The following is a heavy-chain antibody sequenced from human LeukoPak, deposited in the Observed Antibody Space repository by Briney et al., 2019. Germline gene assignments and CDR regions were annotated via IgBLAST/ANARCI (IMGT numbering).Heavy chain of an antibody. CDR1: GYTFTSYY. Sequence: ASVKVSCKASGYTFTSYYIHWVRQRPGQGLEWMGIINPSGGRTSYAQKVQGRVSMTRDMSTSTVYMELSSLRSEDTAIYYCARGDGEAASLWENWFDPWGEGTLVTVSS. CDR2: INPSGGRT. CDR3: ARGDGEAASLWENWFDP. J-gene: IGHJ5*02. V-gene: IGHV1-46*01. D-gene: IGHD6-13*01.